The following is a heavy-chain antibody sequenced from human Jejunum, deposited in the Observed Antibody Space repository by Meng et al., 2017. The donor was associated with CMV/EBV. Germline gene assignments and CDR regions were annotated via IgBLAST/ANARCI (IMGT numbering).Heavy chain of an antibody. CDR3: ARENSGYDY. V-gene: IGHV4-4*07. J-gene: IGHJ4*02. CDR1: GGSMQRYY. CDR2: IYSSGIT. D-gene: IGHD5-12*01. Sequence: QVTLHESSPGLAHTCAPHSVPSSCFGGSMQRYYSTCIRQPAGKGMEWIGHIYSSGITNYNPSLKSRVIMSLDTSKNQFSLKLSSVTAADTVVYYCARENSGYDYWGQGTLVTVSS.